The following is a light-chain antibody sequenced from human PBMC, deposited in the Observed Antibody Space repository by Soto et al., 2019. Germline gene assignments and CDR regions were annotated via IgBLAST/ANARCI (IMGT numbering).Light chain of an antibody. CDR3: AAWDDSLNGVL. CDR2: SDD. Sequence: QSVLTQPPSASGTPGQRVIVSCSGSSSNIRSNTVNWYQQLPGTAPKLLIYSDDQRPSGVPDRFSGSKSGTSASLAISGLQSEDEADYYCAAWDDSLNGVLFGGGTKLTVL. V-gene: IGLV1-44*01. CDR1: SSNIRSNT. J-gene: IGLJ2*01.